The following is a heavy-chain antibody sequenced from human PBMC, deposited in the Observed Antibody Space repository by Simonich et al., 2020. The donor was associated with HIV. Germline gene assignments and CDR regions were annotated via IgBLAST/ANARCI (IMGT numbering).Heavy chain of an antibody. Sequence: QVQLQQWGAGLLKPSETLSLTCAVYGGSFSGYYWSWIRQPPGKGLEGIGEINHSGRTNYNPSLKGRVTISVDTSKNQFSLKLSSVTAADTAVYYCARRHPTTVTTPYFDYWGQGTLVTVSS. V-gene: IGHV4-34*01. J-gene: IGHJ4*02. CDR3: ARRHPTTVTTPYFDY. D-gene: IGHD4-17*01. CDR2: INHSGRT. CDR1: GGSFSGYY.